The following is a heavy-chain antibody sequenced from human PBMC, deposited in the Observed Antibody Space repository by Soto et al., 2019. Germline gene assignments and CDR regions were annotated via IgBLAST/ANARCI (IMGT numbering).Heavy chain of an antibody. CDR3: AKERLGRGADY. Sequence: EVQLLESGGGLVQPGGSLRLSCAASGFTFSNYAMSWVRQTPGKGLEWVSTISGGGGNTYYPDSVKGRFTISRDNSKERVYLQMNSLRAEDTAIYYCAKERLGRGADYWGQGALVTVTS. J-gene: IGHJ4*02. CDR1: GFTFSNYA. V-gene: IGHV3-23*01. CDR2: ISGGGGNT.